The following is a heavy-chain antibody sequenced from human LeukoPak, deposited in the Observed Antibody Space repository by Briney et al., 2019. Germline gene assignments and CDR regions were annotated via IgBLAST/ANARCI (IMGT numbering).Heavy chain of an antibody. Sequence: SETLSLTCTASGGSISSYYWSWIRQPPGKGLEWIGYIYYSGSTNYNPSLKSRVTISVDTSKNQFSLKLSSVTAADTAVYYCARGQGSYGLEGYYYYYYGMDVWGQGTTVTVSS. CDR3: ARGQGSYGLEGYYYYYYGMDV. D-gene: IGHD5-18*01. CDR1: GGSISSYY. J-gene: IGHJ6*02. V-gene: IGHV4-59*08. CDR2: IYYSGST.